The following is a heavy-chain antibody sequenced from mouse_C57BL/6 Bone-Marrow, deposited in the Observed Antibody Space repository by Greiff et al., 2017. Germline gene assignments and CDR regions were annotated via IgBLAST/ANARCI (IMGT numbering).Heavy chain of an antibody. CDR1: GYTFTSYW. Sequence: QVQLQQPGAELVRPGSSVKLSCKASGYTFTSYWMDWVKQRPGQGLEWIGNIYPSDSETHYNQKFKDKATLTVDKSSSTAYMQLSSLTSEDSAVYYCARTQFITTVERFAYWGQGTLVTVSA. CDR3: ARTQFITTVERFAY. V-gene: IGHV1-61*01. CDR2: IYPSDSET. J-gene: IGHJ3*01. D-gene: IGHD1-1*01.